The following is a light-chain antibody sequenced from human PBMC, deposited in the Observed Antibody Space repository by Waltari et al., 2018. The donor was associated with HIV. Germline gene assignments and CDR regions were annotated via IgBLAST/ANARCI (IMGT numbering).Light chain of an antibody. CDR1: QSVNSK. J-gene: IGKJ1*01. Sequence: EIGMTQSPAILSVSPEERATLSGRAIQSVNSKLAWYHQKFGQAPRLLTYGASTRATGIPARFSGSVSATEFTLTISSLQSEDFELYYCHQYNSWPGTVGQGTKVEIK. V-gene: IGKV3-15*01. CDR3: HQYNSWPGT. CDR2: GAS.